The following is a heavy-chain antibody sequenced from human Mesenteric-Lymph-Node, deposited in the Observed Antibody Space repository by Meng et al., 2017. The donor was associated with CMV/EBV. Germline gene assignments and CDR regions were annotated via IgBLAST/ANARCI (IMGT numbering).Heavy chain of an antibody. Sequence: SETLSLTCTVSGGSISSSSYYWGWIRQPPGKGLEWIGSIYYSGSTYYNPSLKSRVTISVDTSKNQFSLKLSSVTAADTAVYYCARVGYDTRSGYYNVYTGPFDYWGQGTLVTVSS. CDR2: IYYSGST. V-gene: IGHV4-39*01. D-gene: IGHD3-3*01. J-gene: IGHJ4*02. CDR3: ARVGYDTRSGYYNVYTGPFDY. CDR1: GGSISSSSYY.